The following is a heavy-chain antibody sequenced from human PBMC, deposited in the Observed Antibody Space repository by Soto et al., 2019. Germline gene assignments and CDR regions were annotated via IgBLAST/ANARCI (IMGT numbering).Heavy chain of an antibody. CDR2: INWNRGST. CDR1: GFTFDDYG. Sequence: EVQLVESGGGVVRPGGSLRLSCAASGFTFDDYGMSWVRQAPGKGLEWVSGINWNRGSTGYADSVKGRFTISRDNAKNSLYRQMNSLRAEDTALYHCARGRARTEHDAFDIWRQGTMLTVSS. V-gene: IGHV3-20*01. CDR3: ARGRARTEHDAFDI. D-gene: IGHD6-6*01. J-gene: IGHJ3*02.